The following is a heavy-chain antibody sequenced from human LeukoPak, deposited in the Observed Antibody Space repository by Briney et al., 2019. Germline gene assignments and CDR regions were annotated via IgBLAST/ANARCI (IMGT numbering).Heavy chain of an antibody. J-gene: IGHJ4*02. Sequence: GGSLRLSCAASGFTFSNYGMHWVRQAPGKGLEWLAVTSYDGSNKYYADSVKGRFTISRDNSKNTLYLQMNSLRAEDTAVHYCAKRNLGNIDYWGQGTLVTVSS. CDR2: TSYDGSNK. CDR1: GFTFSNYG. D-gene: IGHD3-16*01. V-gene: IGHV3-30*18. CDR3: AKRNLGNIDY.